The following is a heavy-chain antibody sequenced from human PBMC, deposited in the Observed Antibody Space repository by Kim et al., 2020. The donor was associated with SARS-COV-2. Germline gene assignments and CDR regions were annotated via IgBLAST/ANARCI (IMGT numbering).Heavy chain of an antibody. Sequence: GGSLRLSCGAYGFAFSTYPMKWVRQAPGKGLEWVASMGSSSSYSYYAESVEGRFTISRDNANNSLYLQMTSLRVDDTAVYYCARDGGYASWGQGTLVTVS. D-gene: IGHD5-12*01. CDR3: ARDGGYAS. CDR1: GFAFSTYP. J-gene: IGHJ1*01. V-gene: IGHV3-21*01. CDR2: MGSSSSYS.